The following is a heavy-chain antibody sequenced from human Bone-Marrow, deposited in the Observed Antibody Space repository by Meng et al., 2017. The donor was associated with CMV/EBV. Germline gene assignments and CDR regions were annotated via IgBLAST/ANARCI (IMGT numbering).Heavy chain of an antibody. D-gene: IGHD6-13*01. CDR3: ARGLEAAGNY. Sequence: ASVKVSCKASGHTFSGYYMHWVRQAPGQGLEWMGWINPNTGGTNYAQKFQGRVTMTRDTSISTAYMELSRLRSDDTAVYYCARGLEAAGNYWGQGTLVTVSS. V-gene: IGHV1-2*02. J-gene: IGHJ4*02. CDR2: INPNTGGT. CDR1: GHTFSGYY.